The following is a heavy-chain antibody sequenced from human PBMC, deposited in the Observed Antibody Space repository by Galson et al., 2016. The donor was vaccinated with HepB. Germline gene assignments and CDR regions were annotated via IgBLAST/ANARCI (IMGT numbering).Heavy chain of an antibody. CDR2: ILYDGSDK. D-gene: IGHD6-13*01. V-gene: IGHV3-30*04. CDR3: ARDQYVRGSGWYSASGC. Sequence: SLSLSCAASGFTFSSYKMHWVRQAPGKGLDWVAVILYDGSDKYYADSVKGRFTISRDNSKNTLYLQTNSLRAEDTAVYYCARDQYVRGSGWYSASGCWGQGTLVTVSS. J-gene: IGHJ4*02. CDR1: GFTFSSYK.